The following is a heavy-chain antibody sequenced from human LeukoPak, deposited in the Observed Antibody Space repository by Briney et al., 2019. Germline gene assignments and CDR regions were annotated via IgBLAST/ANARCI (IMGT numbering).Heavy chain of an antibody. J-gene: IGHJ6*03. D-gene: IGHD6-6*01. CDR2: INPNSGGT. Sequence: GASVKVSCKASGYTFTGYYMHWVRQAPGQGLEWMGWINPNSGGTNYAQKFQGRVTMTRDTSISTAYMELSRLRSDDTAVYYCARAGRSSSPYYYYYYYMDVRGKGTTVTVSS. CDR3: ARAGRSSSPYYYYYYYMDV. V-gene: IGHV1-2*02. CDR1: GYTFTGYY.